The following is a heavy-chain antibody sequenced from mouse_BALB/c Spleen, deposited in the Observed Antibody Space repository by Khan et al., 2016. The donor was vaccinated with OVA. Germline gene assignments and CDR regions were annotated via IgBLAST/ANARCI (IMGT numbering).Heavy chain of an antibody. Sequence: VQLQQSGAELVRPGALVKLSCKASGFNIKDYYMHWVKQRPEQGLVWIGRIDPENGNTIYDPKFQGKASITSDTSSNTAYLQLSSMPSEDTAVYYCTIDGYSPWFAYWGQGTLVTVSA. J-gene: IGHJ3*01. D-gene: IGHD2-3*01. V-gene: IGHV14-1*02. CDR1: GFNIKDYY. CDR3: TIDGYSPWFAY. CDR2: IDPENGNT.